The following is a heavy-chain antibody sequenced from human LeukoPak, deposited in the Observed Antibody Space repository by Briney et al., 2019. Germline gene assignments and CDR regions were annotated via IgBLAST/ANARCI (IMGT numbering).Heavy chain of an antibody. CDR3: ARDRTPRVTGAFDI. CDR2: ISYDGSNK. Sequence: GGSLRLSCAASGFTFSSYAMHWVRQAPGKGLEWVAVISYDGSNKYYADSVKGRFTISRDNSKNTLYLQMSSLRAEDTAVYYCARDRTPRVTGAFDIWGQGTMVTVSS. D-gene: IGHD4-17*01. J-gene: IGHJ3*02. V-gene: IGHV3-30*04. CDR1: GFTFSSYA.